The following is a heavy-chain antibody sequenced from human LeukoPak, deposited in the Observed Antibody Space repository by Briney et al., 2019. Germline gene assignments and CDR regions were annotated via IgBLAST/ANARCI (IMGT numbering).Heavy chain of an antibody. CDR3: VRGGRPMDQLLDY. J-gene: IGHJ4*02. CDR2: ITGSGKST. V-gene: IGHV3-23*01. D-gene: IGHD1-1*01. CDR1: GFTFSSYT. Sequence: PSGGSLRLSCAASGFTFSSYTMNWVRQAPGKGLERVSGITGSGKSTYYADSVKGRFTISRDNAENSLFLQMDNLRAEDAAVYYCVRGGRPMDQLLDYWGQGTLVTVSS.